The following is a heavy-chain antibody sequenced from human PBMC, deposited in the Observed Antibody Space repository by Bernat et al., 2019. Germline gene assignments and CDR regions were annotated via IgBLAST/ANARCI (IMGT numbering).Heavy chain of an antibody. V-gene: IGHV5-10-1*03. D-gene: IGHD6-6*01. J-gene: IGHJ5*02. Sequence: EVQLVQSGAEVKKPGESLRISCKGSGYSFISYWISWVRQMPGNGLEWMGRIDPSDSYTNYSPSFQGHGTISADKSISTAYLQWSSLKASDAAMYYCARHARQRVRRCWFDPWGQGTLVTVSS. CDR3: ARHARQRVRRCWFDP. CDR2: IDPSDSYT. CDR1: GYSFISYW.